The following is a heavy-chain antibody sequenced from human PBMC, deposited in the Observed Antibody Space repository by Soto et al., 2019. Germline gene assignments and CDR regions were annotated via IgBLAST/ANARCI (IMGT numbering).Heavy chain of an antibody. Sequence: EVQLVESGGGLVQPGGSLRLSCAASGFTFSSYSMNWVRQAPGKGLEWVSYISSSSSTIYYADSVKGRFTISRDNAKNSLYLQMNSLRDEDTAVYYCARVGYYGSGSYSADAFDIWGQGTMVTVSS. J-gene: IGHJ3*02. CDR3: ARVGYYGSGSYSADAFDI. V-gene: IGHV3-48*02. CDR1: GFTFSSYS. D-gene: IGHD3-10*01. CDR2: ISSSSSTI.